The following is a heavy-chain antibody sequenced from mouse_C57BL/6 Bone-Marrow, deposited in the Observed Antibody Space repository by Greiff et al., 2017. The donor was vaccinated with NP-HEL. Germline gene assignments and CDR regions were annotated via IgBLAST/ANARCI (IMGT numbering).Heavy chain of an antibody. Sequence: QVQLQQSGAELVMPGASVKLSCKASGYTFTSYWMHWVKQRPGQGLEWIGEIDPSDSYTNYNQKFKGKSTLTVDKSSSTAYMQLSSLTSEDSAVYYCARSWSFAYWGQGTLVTVSA. CDR3: ARSWSFAY. J-gene: IGHJ3*01. CDR1: GYTFTSYW. V-gene: IGHV1-69*01. CDR2: IDPSDSYT.